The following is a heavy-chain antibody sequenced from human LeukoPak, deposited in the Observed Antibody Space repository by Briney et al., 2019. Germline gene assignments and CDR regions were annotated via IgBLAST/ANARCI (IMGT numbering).Heavy chain of an antibody. J-gene: IGHJ3*02. CDR2: IYYSGST. Sequence: SETLSLTCTVSGGSISSYYWSWIRQPPGKGLEWIGYIYYSGSTNYNPSLKGRVTISVDTSKNQFSLKLSSVTAADTAVYYCARDKGQWLVHVSPPYAFDIWGQGTMVTVSS. CDR1: GGSISSYY. V-gene: IGHV4-59*01. CDR3: ARDKGQWLVHVSPPYAFDI. D-gene: IGHD6-19*01.